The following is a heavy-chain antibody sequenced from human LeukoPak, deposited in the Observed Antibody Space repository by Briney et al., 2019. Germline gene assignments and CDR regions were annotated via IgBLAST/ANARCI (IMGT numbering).Heavy chain of an antibody. Sequence: PGGSLRLSCAPSGYTSSSYRMNWVRQAPGGGLERVSSISSSSSYIYYADSVKGRFTISRDNAKNSLYLQMNSLRAEDTAVYYCASAYGDYRYYFDYWGQGTLVTVSS. V-gene: IGHV3-21*01. CDR1: GYTSSSYR. J-gene: IGHJ4*02. CDR3: ASAYGDYRYYFDY. D-gene: IGHD4-17*01. CDR2: ISSSSSYI.